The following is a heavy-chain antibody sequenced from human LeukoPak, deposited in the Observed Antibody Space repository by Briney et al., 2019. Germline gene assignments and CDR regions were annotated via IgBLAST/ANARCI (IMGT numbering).Heavy chain of an antibody. D-gene: IGHD7-27*01. CDR2: IYHTGST. J-gene: IGHJ4*02. Sequence: SETLSLTCTISGGSVSDYYWSWIRQSPGKGLEWIGYIYHTGSTSYSPSLKSRVTISADTSQNQFSLKLSSVTAADTAVYYCPSRKLGNDYWGQGTLVTVS. V-gene: IGHV4-59*02. CDR3: PSRKLGNDY. CDR1: GGSVSDYY.